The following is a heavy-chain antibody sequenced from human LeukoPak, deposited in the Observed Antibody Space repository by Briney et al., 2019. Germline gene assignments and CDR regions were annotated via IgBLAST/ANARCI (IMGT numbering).Heavy chain of an antibody. CDR1: GFTFSSYS. Sequence: GGSLRLSCAASGFTFSSYSMNWVRQAPGKGLEWVSSISSSSSYIYYADSVKGRFTISRDNAKNSLYLQMNSLRAEDTAVYYCASRGFHSSGTIDYWGQGTLVTVSS. CDR3: ASRGFHSSGTIDY. D-gene: IGHD6-19*01. V-gene: IGHV3-21*01. CDR2: ISSSSSYI. J-gene: IGHJ4*02.